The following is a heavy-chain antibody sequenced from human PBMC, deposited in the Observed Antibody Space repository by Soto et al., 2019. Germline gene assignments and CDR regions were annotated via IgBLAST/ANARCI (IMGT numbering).Heavy chain of an antibody. Sequence: SETLSLTCTVSGGSISSYYWSWIRQPPGKGLEWIGYIYYSGSTNYNPSLKSRVTISVDTSKNQFSLKLSSVTAADTAVYYCAREAGILTGYSWSGSGMAFDYWGQGTLVTVSS. CDR2: IYYSGST. CDR3: AREAGILTGYSWSGSGMAFDY. V-gene: IGHV4-59*01. J-gene: IGHJ4*02. CDR1: GGSISSYY. D-gene: IGHD3-9*01.